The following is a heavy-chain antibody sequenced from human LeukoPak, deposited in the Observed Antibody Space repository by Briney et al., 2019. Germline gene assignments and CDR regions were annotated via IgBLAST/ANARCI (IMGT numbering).Heavy chain of an antibody. V-gene: IGHV4-59*09. D-gene: IGHD1-1*01. Sequence: YYSGSTNYNPSLKSRVTISVDTSKNQFSLKLSSVTAADTAVYYCARGNGYYYYYYGMDVWGQGTTVTVSS. CDR2: YYSGST. J-gene: IGHJ6*02. CDR3: ARGNGYYYYYYGMDV.